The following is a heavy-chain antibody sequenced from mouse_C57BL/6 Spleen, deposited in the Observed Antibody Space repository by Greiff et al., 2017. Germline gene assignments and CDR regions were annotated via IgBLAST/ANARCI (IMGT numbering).Heavy chain of an antibody. V-gene: IGHV1-74*01. CDR2: IYPSDSDT. CDR1: GYTFTSYW. J-gene: IGHJ2*01. CDR3: SMNDCDYLDY. D-gene: IGHD2-4*01. Sequence: QVQLQQPGAELVKPGASVKVSCKASGYTFTSYWMDWVKQRPGHGLEWIGRIYPSDSDTNYNQKFKGKATLTVDKSSSTAYMQLSSLTSEDAAVYYCSMNDCDYLDYWGQGTTLTVSS.